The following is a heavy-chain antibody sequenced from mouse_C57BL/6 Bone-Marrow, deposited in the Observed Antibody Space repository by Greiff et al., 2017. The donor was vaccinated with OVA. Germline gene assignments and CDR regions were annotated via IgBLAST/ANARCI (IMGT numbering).Heavy chain of an antibody. CDR1: GYTFTSYW. J-gene: IGHJ2*01. CDR3: ARDYYDYSVDY. CDR2: IDPSDSYT. D-gene: IGHD2-4*01. Sequence: VQLQQPGAELVKPGASVKLSCKASGYTFTSYWMQWVKQRPGQGLEWIGEIDPSDSYTNYNQKFKGKATLTVDTSSSTAYMQLSSLTSEDSAVYYCARDYYDYSVDYWGQGTTLTVSS. V-gene: IGHV1-50*01.